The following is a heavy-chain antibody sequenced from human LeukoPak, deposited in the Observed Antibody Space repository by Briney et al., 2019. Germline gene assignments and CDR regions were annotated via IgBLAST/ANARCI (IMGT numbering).Heavy chain of an antibody. CDR1: GYSFTSYW. CDR2: IYPGDSDT. V-gene: IGHV5-51*01. Sequence: GESLKISCKGSGYSFTSYWIGWVRQMPGKGLEWMGIIYPGDSDTRYSPSFQGQVTISADKSISTAYLQWSSLKASDTAMYYCARTVAGRPVVPAASADPLYFDYWGQGTLVTVSS. CDR3: ARTVAGRPVVPAASADPLYFDY. J-gene: IGHJ4*02. D-gene: IGHD2-2*01.